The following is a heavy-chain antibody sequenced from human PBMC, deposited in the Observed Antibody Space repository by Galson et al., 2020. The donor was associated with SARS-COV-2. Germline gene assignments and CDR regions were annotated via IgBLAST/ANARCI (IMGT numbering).Heavy chain of an antibody. Sequence: TGGSLRLSCAASGFTVSGNYMSWVRQAPGKGLGWVSTIYNVPSTYYADSVKGRFTISRDHSKNTLILQMNSLRPEDTAVYYCARDGGYYQFDYWGQGTLVTVSA. V-gene: IGHV3-66*02. J-gene: IGHJ4*02. CDR3: ARDGGYYQFDY. CDR2: IYNVPST. CDR1: GFTVSGNY. D-gene: IGHD3-22*01.